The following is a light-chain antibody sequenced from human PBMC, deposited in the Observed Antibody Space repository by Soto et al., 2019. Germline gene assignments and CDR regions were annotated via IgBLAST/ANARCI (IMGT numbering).Light chain of an antibody. Sequence: EIVLTQSPDILSLSPVERATLSCRASKSVNSNYLAWFQQHPGQPPRLLIFGASSRAIGIPDRFSGSGTETDFTLSITRLEPEDFGVYYCQQYGRSPFNCGQGKRREIK. V-gene: IGKV3-20*01. CDR2: GAS. CDR1: KSVNSNY. J-gene: IGKJ5*01. CDR3: QQYGRSPFN.